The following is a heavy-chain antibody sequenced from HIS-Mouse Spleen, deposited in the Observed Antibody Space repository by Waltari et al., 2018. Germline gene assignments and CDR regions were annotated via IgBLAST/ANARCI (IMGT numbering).Heavy chain of an antibody. D-gene: IGHD1-26*01. J-gene: IGHJ1*01. Sequence: QVQLQQWGAGLLKPSETLSLPCAVYGGSFRGYYWSWVRQPPGKGLEWIGEINHSGSTNYNPSLKSRVTISVDTSKNQFSLKLSSVTAADTAVYYCARGALRGSYYWGEYFQHWGQGTLVTVSS. CDR1: GGSFRGYY. CDR2: INHSGST. CDR3: ARGALRGSYYWGEYFQH. V-gene: IGHV4-34*01.